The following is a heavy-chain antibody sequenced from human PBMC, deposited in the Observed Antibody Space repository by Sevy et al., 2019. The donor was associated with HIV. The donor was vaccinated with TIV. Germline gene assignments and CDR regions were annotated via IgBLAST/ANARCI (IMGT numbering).Heavy chain of an antibody. D-gene: IGHD1-26*01. CDR2: IYYSGST. J-gene: IGHJ3*02. CDR3: AKGSYSVSSAFDI. Sequence: SETLSLTCTVSGGSISSYYWSWIRQPPGKGLEWIVYIYYSGSTNYNPSLKSRVTISVDTSKNQFSLKLSSVTAADTAVYYCAKGSYSVSSAFDIWGQGTMVTVSS. V-gene: IGHV4-59*01. CDR1: GGSISSYY.